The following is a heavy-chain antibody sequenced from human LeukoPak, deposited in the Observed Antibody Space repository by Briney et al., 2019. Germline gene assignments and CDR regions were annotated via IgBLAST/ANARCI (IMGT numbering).Heavy chain of an antibody. D-gene: IGHD6-19*01. CDR3: ARSNGSGWPNWFDP. Sequence: SETLSLTCAVSGYPISSGYYWGWIRQPPGKGLEWIGSIYHSGSTYYNPSLKSRVTISVDTSKNQFSLKLSSVTAADTAVYYCARSNGSGWPNWFDPWGQGTLVTVSS. CDR2: IYHSGST. CDR1: GYPISSGYY. V-gene: IGHV4-38-2*01. J-gene: IGHJ5*02.